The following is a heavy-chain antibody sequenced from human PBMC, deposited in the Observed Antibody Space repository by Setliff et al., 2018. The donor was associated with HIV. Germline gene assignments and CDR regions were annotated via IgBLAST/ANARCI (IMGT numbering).Heavy chain of an antibody. J-gene: IGHJ4*02. D-gene: IGHD6-19*01. CDR1: GYSFTSYW. V-gene: IGHV5-51*01. CDR2: IYPGDSDT. Sequence: GESLTISCKGSGYSFTSYWIGWVRQMPGKGLEWMGIIYPGDSDTRYSPSFQGQVTISADKSISTAYLQWSSLKASDAAMYYCVRLSGNLAVAGNYYFDYWGQGTLVTVSS. CDR3: VRLSGNLAVAGNYYFDY.